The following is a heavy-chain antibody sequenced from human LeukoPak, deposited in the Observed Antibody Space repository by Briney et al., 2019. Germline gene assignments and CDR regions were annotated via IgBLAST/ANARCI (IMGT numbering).Heavy chain of an antibody. CDR1: GFTFSSYA. CDR3: AKRPGSYKLLFFDY. CDR2: ISGSGGST. V-gene: IGHV3-23*01. D-gene: IGHD1-26*01. J-gene: IGHJ4*02. Sequence: PGGSLRLSCAASGFTFSSYAMSWVRQAPGKGLEWVSAISGSGGSTYYADSVKGGFTISRDNSKNTLYLQMNSLRAEDTAVYYCAKRPGSYKLLFFDYWGQGTLVTVSS.